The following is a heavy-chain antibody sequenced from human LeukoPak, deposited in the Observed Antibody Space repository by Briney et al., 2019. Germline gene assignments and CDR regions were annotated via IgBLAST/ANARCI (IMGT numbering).Heavy chain of an antibody. Sequence: SETLSLTCTVSGGSISSDNYYWGWIRQPPGKGLEWIGSIYYSGSTNYNPSLKSRVAISVDSSKNQFSLRLSSVTAADTAVYYCARESLTWLQSRTSWFDPWGQGTLVTVSS. CDR3: ARESLTWLQSRTSWFDP. V-gene: IGHV4-39*07. J-gene: IGHJ5*02. CDR2: IYYSGST. D-gene: IGHD5-24*01. CDR1: GGSISSDNYY.